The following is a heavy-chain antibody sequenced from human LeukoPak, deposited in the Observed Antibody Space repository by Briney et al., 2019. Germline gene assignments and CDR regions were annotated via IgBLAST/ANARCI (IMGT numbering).Heavy chain of an antibody. CDR1: GFSLSTSGVG. D-gene: IGHD5-12*01. J-gene: IGHJ4*02. CDR3: AHSMTRGISGYSGYVNYFDY. Sequence: SGPTLVNPTQTLTLTCTFSGFSLSTSGVGVGWIRQPPGKALGWLALIYWDDDKRYSPSLKSRLTITKDTSKNQVVLTMTNMDPVDTATYYCAHSMTRGISGYSGYVNYFDYWGQGTLVTVSS. V-gene: IGHV2-5*02. CDR2: IYWDDDK.